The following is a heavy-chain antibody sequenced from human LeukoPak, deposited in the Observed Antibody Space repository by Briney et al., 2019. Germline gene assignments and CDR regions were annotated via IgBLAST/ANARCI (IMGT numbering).Heavy chain of an antibody. V-gene: IGHV4-4*07. Sequence: PSETLSLTCTVSGGSMSSFYWDWIRQPAGKGLQRIGRIYTSGVTNYNPSLKSRVTMSVDTSKNQFSLKLSSVTAADTAVYYCAREWTSGDGSGYPYYFDYWGPGTLVTVSS. J-gene: IGHJ4*02. D-gene: IGHD3-22*01. CDR2: IYTSGVT. CDR1: GGSMSSFY. CDR3: AREWTSGDGSGYPYYFDY.